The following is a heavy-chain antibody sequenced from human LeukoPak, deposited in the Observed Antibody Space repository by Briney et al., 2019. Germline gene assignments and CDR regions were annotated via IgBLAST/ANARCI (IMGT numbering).Heavy chain of an antibody. CDR2: IGATGGST. J-gene: IGHJ4*02. CDR1: GFSFSTYA. Sequence: QAGGSLRLSCAASGFSFSTYAMSWVRQAPGKGLEWVSAIGATGGSTYYADSVKGRFTISRDNSKNTLYLQINTLRAEDTAVYYCANRPLDYWGQGTLVTVSS. CDR3: ANRPLDY. V-gene: IGHV3-23*01.